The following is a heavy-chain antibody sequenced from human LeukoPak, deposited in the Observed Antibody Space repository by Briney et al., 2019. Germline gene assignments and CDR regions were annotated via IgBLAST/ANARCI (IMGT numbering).Heavy chain of an antibody. CDR2: VYHSGDA. CDR1: GDSISNNNW. Sequence: SETLSLTCVVSGDSISNNNWWSWVRQSPGKGLEWIGEVYHSGDANYNPSLKSRVTMSVDKSKNQFSLKLSSVTAADTAVYYCARQETYYDFWRDHDAFDIWGQGTMVTVSS. CDR3: ARQETYYDFWRDHDAFDI. V-gene: IGHV4/OR15-8*01. J-gene: IGHJ3*02. D-gene: IGHD3-3*01.